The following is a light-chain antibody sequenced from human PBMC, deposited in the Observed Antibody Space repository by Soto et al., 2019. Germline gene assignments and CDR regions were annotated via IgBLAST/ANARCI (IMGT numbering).Light chain of an antibody. CDR3: SSYAGSNTVV. CDR1: SSDVGGYNY. V-gene: IGLV2-8*01. Sequence: QSALTQPPSASGSPGQSVTISCTGTSSDVGGYNYVSWYQQHPAKAPKLMISEVSNRPSGVPDRFSGSKSGNTASLTVSGLQAEDEADYYCSSYAGSNTVVFGGGTKLTVL. J-gene: IGLJ2*01. CDR2: EVS.